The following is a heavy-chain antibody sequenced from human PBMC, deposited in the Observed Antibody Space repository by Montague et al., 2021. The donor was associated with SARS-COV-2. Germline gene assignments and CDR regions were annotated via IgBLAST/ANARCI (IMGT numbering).Heavy chain of an antibody. CDR2: ISYIGKT. D-gene: IGHD3/OR15-3a*01. J-gene: IGHJ4*02. V-gene: IGHV4-38-2*02. Sequence: SETLSLTCSVSGYSISSGYYWGWIRQPPGKGLEWVGCISYIGKTYYSPSLKSRLTISLDSSKNQFSLQARSVTAADTAVYYWLRVLDNRVRGYWGQGTLVTVSS. CDR1: GYSISSGYY. CDR3: LRVLDNRVRGY.